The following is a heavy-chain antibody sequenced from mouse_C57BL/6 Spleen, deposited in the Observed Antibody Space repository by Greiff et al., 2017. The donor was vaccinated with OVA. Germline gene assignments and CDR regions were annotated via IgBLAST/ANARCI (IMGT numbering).Heavy chain of an antibody. D-gene: IGHD2-3*01. V-gene: IGHV5-9*01. J-gene: IGHJ3*01. CDR2: ISGGGGNT. CDR3: AELYDGSWFAY. Sequence: EVQLVESGGGLVKPGGSLKLSCAASGFTFSSYTMSWVRQTPEKRLEWVATISGGGGNTYYPDSVKGRFTISRDNAKNTLYLQLSSLRSEDTALYYCAELYDGSWFAYWGQGTLVTVSA. CDR1: GFTFSSYT.